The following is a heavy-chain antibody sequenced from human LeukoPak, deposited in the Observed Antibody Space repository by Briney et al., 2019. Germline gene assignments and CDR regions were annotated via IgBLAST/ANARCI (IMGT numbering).Heavy chain of an antibody. CDR3: AKGVGTNKGGYYFDY. D-gene: IGHD3-10*01. CDR1: GFAFSSFA. CDR2: ISGSGDSR. Sequence: GGSLTLSCAASGFAFSSFAMSWVRQAPGKGLEWLSSISGSGDSRYYADSVKGGFTISRDVSKNTLYVQMNSLRDEDTAVYYCAKGVGTNKGGYYFDYWGQGTPVTVSS. V-gene: IGHV3-23*01. J-gene: IGHJ4*02.